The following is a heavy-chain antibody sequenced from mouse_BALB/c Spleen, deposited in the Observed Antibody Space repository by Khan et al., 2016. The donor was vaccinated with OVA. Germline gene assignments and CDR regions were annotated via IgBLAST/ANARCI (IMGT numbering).Heavy chain of an antibody. D-gene: IGHD2-1*01. CDR1: GYSITSDYA. CDR2: ISYSGST. J-gene: IGHJ4*01. Sequence: EVKLLESGPGLVKPSQSLSLTCTVTGYSITSDYAWNWIRQFPGNKLEWMGYISYSGSTSYNPSLKSRISITRDTSKNQFFLQLNSVTTEDTATNYWARGRGNMDYWGQETSVTVSS. CDR3: ARGRGNMDY. V-gene: IGHV3-2*02.